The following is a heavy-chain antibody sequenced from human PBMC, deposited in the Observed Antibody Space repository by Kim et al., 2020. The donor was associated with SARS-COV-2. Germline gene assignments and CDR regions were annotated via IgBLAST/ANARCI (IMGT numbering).Heavy chain of an antibody. CDR2: IFSGGSNT. CDR1: GFTFSTYA. D-gene: IGHD3-9*01. Sequence: GGSLRLSCAPSGFTFSTYAMSWVRQAPGKGLEWVSIIFSGGSNTNYADSVKGRFTISRDNSKNTLYLQMNSLRAEDTAIYYCVRQSLTGSWCMDVWGQGTPGHVSS. CDR3: VRQSLTGSWCMDV. V-gene: IGHV3-23*03. J-gene: IGHJ6*02.